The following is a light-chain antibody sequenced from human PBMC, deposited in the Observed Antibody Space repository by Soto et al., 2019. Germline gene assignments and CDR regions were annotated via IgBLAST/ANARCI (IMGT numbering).Light chain of an antibody. Sequence: QSALTQPASVSGSPGQSITISCTGTSSDIGTYNYVSWYQQHPGNVPKLMIYEVSNRSSGVSNRFSGSKSGNTASLAISGLQAEDEADYYCSSYTTSSTQVFGGGTKLTVL. CDR2: EVS. CDR1: SSDIGTYNY. CDR3: SSYTTSSTQV. V-gene: IGLV2-14*01. J-gene: IGLJ3*02.